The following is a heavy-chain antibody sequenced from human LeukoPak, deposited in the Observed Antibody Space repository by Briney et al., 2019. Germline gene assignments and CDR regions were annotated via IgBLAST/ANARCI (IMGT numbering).Heavy chain of an antibody. J-gene: IGHJ6*02. CDR3: ARGSYFSGYYYYGMDV. D-gene: IGHD2-21*01. V-gene: IGHV1-69*10. CDR2: IIPILGIA. CDR1: GGTFSSYA. Sequence: GASVKVSCKASGGTFSSYAISWVRQAPGQGLEWMGGIIPILGIANYAQKFQGRVTITADKSTSTAYMELSSLRSEDTAVYYCARGSYFSGYYYYGMDVWGQGTTVTVSS.